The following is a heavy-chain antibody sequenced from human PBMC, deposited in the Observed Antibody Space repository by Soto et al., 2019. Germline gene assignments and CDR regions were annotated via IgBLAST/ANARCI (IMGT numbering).Heavy chain of an antibody. D-gene: IGHD3-3*01. CDR2: IYHTGST. CDR1: GGSMSRGDYY. J-gene: IGHJ3*02. Sequence: SETLSLTCTVSGGSMSRGDYYWSWIRQPPGKGLEWIGFIYHTGSTYYSPSLKNRVAISVDTSKNQFSLKLSSVTAADTAVYYCARDGSGATGSHAFDIWGQGTMVTVSS. V-gene: IGHV4-30-4*01. CDR3: ARDGSGATGSHAFDI.